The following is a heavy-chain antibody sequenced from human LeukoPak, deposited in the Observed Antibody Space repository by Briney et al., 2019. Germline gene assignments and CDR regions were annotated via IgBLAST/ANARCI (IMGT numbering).Heavy chain of an antibody. J-gene: IGHJ6*03. V-gene: IGHV3-21*01. D-gene: IGHD3-22*01. CDR1: GYTFSSYS. CDR3: ARTRPTNYYDSSGPMDV. Sequence: GGSLRLSCAASGYTFSSYSMNWVRQAPGKGLEWVSSISSSSSYIDYADSVKGRFTISRDNAKNSLYLQMNSLRAEDTAVYYCARTRPTNYYDSSGPMDVWGKGTTVTVSS. CDR2: ISSSSSYI.